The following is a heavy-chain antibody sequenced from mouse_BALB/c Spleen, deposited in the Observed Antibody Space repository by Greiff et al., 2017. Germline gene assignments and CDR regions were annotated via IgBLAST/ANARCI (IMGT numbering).Heavy chain of an antibody. V-gene: IGHV1-14*01. CDR3: AREGDDYDGPYYFDD. J-gene: IGHJ2*01. Sequence: EVKLQESGPELVKPGASVKMSCKASGYTFTSYVMHWVKQKPGQGLEWIGYINPYNDGTKYNEKFKGKATLTSDKSSSTAYMELSSLTSEDSAVYYCAREGDDYDGPYYFDDWGQGTTLTVSS. D-gene: IGHD2-4*01. CDR2: INPYNDGT. CDR1: GYTFTSYV.